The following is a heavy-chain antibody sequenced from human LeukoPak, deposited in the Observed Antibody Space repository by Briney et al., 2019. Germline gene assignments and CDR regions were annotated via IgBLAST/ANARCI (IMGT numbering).Heavy chain of an antibody. CDR3: ARDFSLVVGASDS. V-gene: IGHV3-30*03. D-gene: IGHD1-26*01. Sequence: GGSLRLSCAPSGFTFSRHGMHWVRQAPGKGLEWVAIISNDGSRKYYAHSVEGRFTISRDDSKSTLYLHINNLRAEDTAVYYCARDFSLVVGASDSWGKGTLVTVSS. CDR1: GFTFSRHG. CDR2: ISNDGSRK. J-gene: IGHJ5*02.